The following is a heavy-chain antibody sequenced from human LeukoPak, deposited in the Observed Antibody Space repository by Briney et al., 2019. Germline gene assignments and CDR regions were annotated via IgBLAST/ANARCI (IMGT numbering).Heavy chain of an antibody. D-gene: IGHD6-13*01. CDR1: GFTFSDYY. V-gene: IGHV3-11*04. J-gene: IGHJ5*02. CDR3: ARDSSGWFHWFDP. Sequence: GGSLRLSCAASGFTFSDYYMSWIRQAPGKGLEWVSYSSSSGSSIYYADSVKGRFTISRDNAKSSLYLQMNSLRADDTAVYYCARDSSGWFHWFDPWGQGTLVTVSS. CDR2: SSSSGSSI.